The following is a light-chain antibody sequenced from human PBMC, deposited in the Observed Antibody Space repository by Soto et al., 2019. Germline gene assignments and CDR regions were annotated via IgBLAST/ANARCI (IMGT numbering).Light chain of an antibody. CDR3: QQYGSSPIT. CDR1: QSVSGC. V-gene: IGKV3-11*01. J-gene: IGKJ5*01. CDR2: DAS. Sequence: EIVLTQSPATLSLCPGERATLSCRASQSVSGCLAWYQQKPGQAPRLLIFDASNRATGIPARFSGSGSGTDFTLTISRLEPEDFAVYYCQQYGSSPITFGQGTRLEIK.